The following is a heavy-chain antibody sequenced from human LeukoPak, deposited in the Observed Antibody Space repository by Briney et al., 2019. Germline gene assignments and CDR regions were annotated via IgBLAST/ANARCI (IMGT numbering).Heavy chain of an antibody. V-gene: IGHV4-61*02. Sequence: SETLSLTCTVTGGSIISGSYDWSWLRQPAGKGLEWIVRIYTSGSTNYNPSLKTRVTISLNPSKNQFSLTLSSVTAADTAMYYCARRATTGLRTFDIWGQGTMATVSS. J-gene: IGHJ3*02. CDR3: ARRATTGLRTFDI. D-gene: IGHD1-26*01. CDR2: IYTSGST. CDR1: GGSIISGSYD.